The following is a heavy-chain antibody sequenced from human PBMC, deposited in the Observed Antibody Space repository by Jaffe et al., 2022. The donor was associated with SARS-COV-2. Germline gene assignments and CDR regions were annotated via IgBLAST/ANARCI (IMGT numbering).Heavy chain of an antibody. CDR2: IYYSGST. CDR1: GGSISSYY. V-gene: IGHV4-59*01. D-gene: IGHD3-22*01. CDR3: ARGLHYYDSSGYYNWFDP. J-gene: IGHJ5*02. Sequence: QVQLQESGPGLVKPSETLSLTCTVSGGSISSYYWSWIRQPPGKGLEWIGYIYYSGSTNYNPSLKSRVTISVDTSKNQFSLKLSSVTAADTAVYYCARGLHYYDSSGYYNWFDPWGQGTLVTVSS.